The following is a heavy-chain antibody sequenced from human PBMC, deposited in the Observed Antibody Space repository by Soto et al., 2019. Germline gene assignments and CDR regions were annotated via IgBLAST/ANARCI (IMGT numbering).Heavy chain of an antibody. CDR2: IIPIFGTA. D-gene: IGHD1-26*01. J-gene: IGHJ6*02. V-gene: IGHV1-69*01. CDR1: GGTFSSYA. CDR3: ARGGSPELALQYYDYYGMDV. Sequence: QVQLVQSGAEVKKPGSSVKVSCKASGGTFSSYAISWVRQAPGQGLEWMGGIIPIFGTANYAQKFQGRVTITADESTSTAYMELSSLRSEDTALYYCARGGSPELALQYYDYYGMDVWGQGTTVTVSS.